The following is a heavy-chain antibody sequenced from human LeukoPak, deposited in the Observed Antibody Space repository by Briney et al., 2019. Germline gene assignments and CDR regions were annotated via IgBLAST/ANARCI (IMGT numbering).Heavy chain of an antibody. CDR3: AREEGEGFDY. J-gene: IGHJ4*02. V-gene: IGHV3-21*01. CDR2: IGSGSSNK. Sequence: PGGSLRLSCAASGFTFSRYAMNWVRQAPGKGLEWVSSIGSGSSNKYNVDSVKGRFTISRDNAKNSLYLEMNSLRAEDTAVYYCAREEGEGFDYWGQGTLVTVSS. D-gene: IGHD3-16*01. CDR1: GFTFSRYA.